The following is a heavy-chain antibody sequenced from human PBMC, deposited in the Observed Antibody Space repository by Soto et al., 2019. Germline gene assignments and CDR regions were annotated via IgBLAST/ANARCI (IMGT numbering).Heavy chain of an antibody. Sequence: EVQLVESGGGLVQPGGSLRLSCAASGFTFSSYAMHWVRQAPGKGLEYVSAISSNGGSTYYANSVKGRFTISRDNSKNTLYLQMGSLRAEDMAVYYCARDLRRQLGAFDIWGQGTMGTVSS. D-gene: IGHD6-6*01. CDR3: ARDLRRQLGAFDI. CDR1: GFTFSSYA. J-gene: IGHJ3*02. V-gene: IGHV3-64*01. CDR2: ISSNGGST.